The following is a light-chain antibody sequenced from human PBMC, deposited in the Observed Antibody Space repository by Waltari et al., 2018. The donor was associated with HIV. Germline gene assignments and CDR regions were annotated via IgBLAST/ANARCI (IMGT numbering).Light chain of an antibody. J-gene: IGLJ3*02. V-gene: IGLV4-69*01. CDR1: TEYSHYA. CDR3: QTWGTGIV. Sequence: QLVVTQSSSASASLGASVKLTCTLTTEYSHYAIAWHQQQPDKGPRSLMKVDSDGIHTQGDWIPDRLSGSSAGADRFLIISSRQSEDEADYYCQTWGTGIVFGGGTKVTVL. CDR2: VDSDGIH.